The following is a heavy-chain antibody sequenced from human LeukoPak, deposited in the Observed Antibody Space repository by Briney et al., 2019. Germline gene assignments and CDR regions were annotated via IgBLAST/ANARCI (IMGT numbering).Heavy chain of an antibody. Sequence: PSEPLSLSCGVYGGSFSGYYWSWIRQPPGKGLEWIGEINPRGSTNYNPSLKSRVTLSADTSKNQFSLPLNSVTAADTAVYYCARRRLGYYFDYWGQGTLVTVSS. CDR2: INPRGST. D-gene: IGHD5-24*01. J-gene: IGHJ4*02. CDR3: ARRRLGYYFDY. CDR1: GGSFSGYY. V-gene: IGHV4-34*01.